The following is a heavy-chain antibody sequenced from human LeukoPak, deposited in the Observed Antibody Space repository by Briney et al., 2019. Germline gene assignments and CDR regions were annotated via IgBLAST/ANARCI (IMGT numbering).Heavy chain of an antibody. D-gene: IGHD3-22*01. CDR3: ARRRYDASGYYPSRGRYSDY. Sequence: SETLSLTCAVYGGSFSGYYWSWIRQPPGKGLEWIGEINHSGSTNYNPSLKSRVTISVDTSKNQFSLKLSSVTAADTAVYYCARRRYDASGYYPSRGRYSDYWGQGTLVTVSS. V-gene: IGHV4-34*01. CDR2: INHSGST. J-gene: IGHJ4*02. CDR1: GGSFSGYY.